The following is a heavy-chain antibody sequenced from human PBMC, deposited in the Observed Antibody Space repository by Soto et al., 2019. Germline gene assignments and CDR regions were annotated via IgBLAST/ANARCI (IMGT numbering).Heavy chain of an antibody. Sequence: GASVKVSCKASGYTFTSYGISWVRQAPGQGLEWMGWISVGNGNTNYAQKLQERVTITRDTSTSTAYMELSSLRSEDTAVYYCAAASYYYDSSGYYYAPYFDYWGQGTLVTVSS. J-gene: IGHJ4*02. CDR1: GYTFTSYG. V-gene: IGHV1-18*01. CDR3: AAASYYYDSSGYYYAPYFDY. D-gene: IGHD3-22*01. CDR2: ISVGNGNT.